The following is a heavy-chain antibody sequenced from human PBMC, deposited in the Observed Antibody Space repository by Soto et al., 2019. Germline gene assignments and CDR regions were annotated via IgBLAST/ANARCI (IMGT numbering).Heavy chain of an antibody. J-gene: IGHJ4*02. CDR3: ARTAYAYSPFDY. D-gene: IGHD2-2*01. CDR2: IYSGGST. V-gene: IGHV3-66*01. CDR1: GFTVSSNY. Sequence: EVRLVESGGGLVQPGGSLRLSCAVSGFTVSSNYLSWVRQAPGKGLEWVSVIYSGGSTYYADSVKGRFTISRDISKNTLYLQMNSLRGEDTAVYYCARTAYAYSPFDYWGQGTLVTVSS.